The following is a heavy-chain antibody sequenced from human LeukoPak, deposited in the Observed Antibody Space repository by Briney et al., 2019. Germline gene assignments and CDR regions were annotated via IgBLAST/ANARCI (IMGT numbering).Heavy chain of an antibody. CDR2: IKPDGSEK. CDR1: GFTFSTYW. D-gene: IGHD1-1*01. Sequence: GGSLRLSCEASGFTFSTYWMSWVRQAPGKGLEWVANIKPDGSEKYYVDSVKGRFTFSRDNTKNSLYLQMTSLRAEDTAVYYCARDRLERQLDAFDIWGQGTVITVSS. V-gene: IGHV3-7*05. CDR3: ARDRLERQLDAFDI. J-gene: IGHJ3*02.